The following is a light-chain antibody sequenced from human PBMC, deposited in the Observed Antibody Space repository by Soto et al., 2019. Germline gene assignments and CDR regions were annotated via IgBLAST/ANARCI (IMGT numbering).Light chain of an antibody. CDR3: QKYNSAPLT. J-gene: IGKJ4*01. CDR1: QGISNY. CDR2: AAS. Sequence: DIQMTQSPSSLSASIGDRVTITCRANQGISNYLAWYQQKPGKVPKLLIYAASTLQSGVPSRFSGSGSGTDFTLTISSLQPEDVATYYCQKYNSAPLTFAGGTKVEIK. V-gene: IGKV1-27*01.